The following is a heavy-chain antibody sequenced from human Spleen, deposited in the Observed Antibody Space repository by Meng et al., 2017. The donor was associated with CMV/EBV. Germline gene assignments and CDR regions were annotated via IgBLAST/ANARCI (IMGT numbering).Heavy chain of an antibody. CDR1: ISSSSYY. D-gene: IGHD6-19*01. V-gene: IGHV4-39*07. CDR2: LYYSGGT. J-gene: IGHJ4*02. Sequence: ISSSSYYWGWLRQPPGKGLEWIGSLYYSGGTYYNPSLKSRVTISVDTSKNQFSLKLSSVTAADTAVYYCASDYYGGIAVAGTYYFDYWGQGTLVTVSS. CDR3: ASDYYGGIAVAGTYYFDY.